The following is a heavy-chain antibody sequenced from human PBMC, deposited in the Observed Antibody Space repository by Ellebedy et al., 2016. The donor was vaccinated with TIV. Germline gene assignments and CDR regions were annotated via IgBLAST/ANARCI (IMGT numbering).Heavy chain of an antibody. J-gene: IGHJ5*02. D-gene: IGHD6-19*01. Sequence: MPSETLSLTCTVSGGSISSYYWSWIRQPPGKGLEWIGYIYYSGSTNYNPSLKSRVTISVDTSKNQFSLKLSSVTAADTAVYYCARVLKDSGWYSSHWFDPWGQGTLVTVSS. CDR2: IYYSGST. CDR3: ARVLKDSGWYSSHWFDP. V-gene: IGHV4-59*01. CDR1: GGSISSYY.